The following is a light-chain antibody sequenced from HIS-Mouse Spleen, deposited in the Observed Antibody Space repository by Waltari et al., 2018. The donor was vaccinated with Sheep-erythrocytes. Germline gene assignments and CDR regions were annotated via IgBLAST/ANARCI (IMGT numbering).Light chain of an antibody. CDR3: QQYYSTPLT. CDR1: QSVLSRSKNKNY. Sequence: DIVMTQSPDSLAVSLGERASINCKSSQSVLSRSKNKNYLAWYQTNPGQPPKLLIYWASTRESGVPDRFSGSGSGTDFTLTISSLQAEDVAVYYCQQYYSTPLTFGGGTKVEIK. CDR2: WAS. J-gene: IGKJ4*01. V-gene: IGKV4-1*01.